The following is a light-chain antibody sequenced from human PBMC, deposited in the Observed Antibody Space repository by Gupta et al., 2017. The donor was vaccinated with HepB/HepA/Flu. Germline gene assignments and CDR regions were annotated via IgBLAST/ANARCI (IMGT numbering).Light chain of an antibody. CDR2: DKN. Sequence: SSELTHDPAVSVALGQTVRITCQGGSLRSYYASWYQQKPGQAPVLVIYDKNNRSALTPGRFSGSSAGNTASLTITGAQAEDDADYYYNARESSGSHVFGTGTKVTVL. CDR1: SLRSYY. V-gene: IGLV3-19*01. J-gene: IGLJ1*01. CDR3: NARESSGSHV.